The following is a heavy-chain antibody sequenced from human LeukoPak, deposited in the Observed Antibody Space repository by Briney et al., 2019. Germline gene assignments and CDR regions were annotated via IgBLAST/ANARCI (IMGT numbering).Heavy chain of an antibody. D-gene: IGHD3-10*01. V-gene: IGHV4-59*01. Sequence: SETLSLTCTVSGGSISSYYWSWIRQPPGKGLEWIGYIHYSGSTNYNPSLKSRVTISVDTSKNQFSLKLSSVTAADTAVYYCARDYYGSGSVYMDVWGKGTTVTVSS. CDR3: ARDYYGSGSVYMDV. J-gene: IGHJ6*03. CDR1: GGSISSYY. CDR2: IHYSGST.